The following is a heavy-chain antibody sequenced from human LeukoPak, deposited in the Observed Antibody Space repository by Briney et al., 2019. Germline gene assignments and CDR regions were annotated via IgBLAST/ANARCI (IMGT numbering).Heavy chain of an antibody. CDR2: IYTSGST. J-gene: IGHJ4*02. CDR1: DDSSSSYY. Sequence: SETLSLTCTVSDDSSSSYYWSWIQQPAGKGLEWIGRIYTSGSTNYNPSLKSRVTMSVDASKNQFSLKLSAVTAADTAVYYCARHSRSWYFDYWGQGTLVTVSS. CDR3: ARHSRSWYFDY. D-gene: IGHD6-13*01. V-gene: IGHV4-4*07.